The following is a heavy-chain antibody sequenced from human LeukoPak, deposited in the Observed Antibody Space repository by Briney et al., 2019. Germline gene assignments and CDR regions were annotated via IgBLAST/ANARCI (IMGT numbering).Heavy chain of an antibody. CDR2: INPNSGGT. Sequence: ASVNLTCKSSGSTFTGYYIHWVRHAPGPGLERMGCINPNSGGTTYAHKFHVRVTMTRDTSISKTYMELNRQRSNATDAYYCASRDAFDIWGQGTMVTVSS. CDR1: GSTFTGYY. V-gene: IGHV1-2*07. J-gene: IGHJ3*02. CDR3: ASRDAFDI.